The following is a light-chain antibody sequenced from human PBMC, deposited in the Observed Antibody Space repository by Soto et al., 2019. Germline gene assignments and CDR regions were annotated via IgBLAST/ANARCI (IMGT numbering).Light chain of an antibody. CDR3: QQRSNWPPLWT. CDR2: DAS. V-gene: IGKV3-11*01. Sequence: EIVLTQSPATLSLSPGERATLSCRASQSVSSHLAWFQHRPGQAPXXLXYDASNRATDIPARFSGSGSGTDFSLTLSSLEPEDFAVYYCQQRSNWPPLWTFGQGTKVDIK. J-gene: IGKJ1*01. CDR1: QSVSSH.